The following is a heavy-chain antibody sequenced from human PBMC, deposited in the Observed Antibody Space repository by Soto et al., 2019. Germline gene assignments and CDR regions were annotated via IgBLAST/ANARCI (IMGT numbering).Heavy chain of an antibody. CDR1: GFTFSSYA. V-gene: IGHV3-23*01. Sequence: EVQLLESGGGLVQPGGSLRLSCAASGFTFSSYAMSWVRQAPGKGLEWVSAISGSGGSTYYADSVKGRFTISRDNSKNTLYLQMNSLRAEDTAVYYCAKYNSRRAVAGTTPDYWGQGTLVTVSS. CDR3: AKYNSRRAVAGTTPDY. J-gene: IGHJ4*02. CDR2: ISGSGGST. D-gene: IGHD6-19*01.